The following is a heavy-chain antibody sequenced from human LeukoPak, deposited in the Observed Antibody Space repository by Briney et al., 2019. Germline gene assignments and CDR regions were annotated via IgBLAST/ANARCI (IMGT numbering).Heavy chain of an antibody. CDR2: ISAYNGNT. CDR3: ARRTRYNSSPQYLDC. CDR1: GYTFTSYG. J-gene: IGHJ4*02. D-gene: IGHD1-14*01. Sequence: GASVKVSCKASGYTFTSYGISWVRQAPGQGLERMGWISAYNGNTNYAQKLQGRVTMTTDTSTSTAYMELTSLRSDDTAVYYCARRTRYNSSPQYLDCWGQGTLVTVSS. V-gene: IGHV1-18*01.